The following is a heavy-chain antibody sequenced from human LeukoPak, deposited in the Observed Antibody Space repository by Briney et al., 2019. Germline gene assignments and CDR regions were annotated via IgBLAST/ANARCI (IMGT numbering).Heavy chain of an antibody. D-gene: IGHD6-13*01. CDR1: GGSISSSSYY. J-gene: IGHJ4*02. V-gene: IGHV4-39*07. Sequence: SETLSLTCTVSGGSISSSSYYWGWIRQPPGKGLEWIGSIYYSGSTYYNPSLKSRVTISVDTSKNQFSLKLNSVTPEDTAVYYCAGGQQLTRKFDYWGQGTLVTVSS. CDR3: AGGQQLTRKFDY. CDR2: IYYSGST.